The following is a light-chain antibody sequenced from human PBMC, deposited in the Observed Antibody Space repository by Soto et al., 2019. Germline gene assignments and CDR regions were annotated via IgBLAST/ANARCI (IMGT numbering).Light chain of an antibody. Sequence: QSVLTQPRSVSGSPGQSVTISCTGTSSDVGGYQYVSWYQQHPGKAPKLMIYDVTKRPSGVPDRFSGSKSGNTASLTISGLQADDEADYYCAAWDDTLDAQVFGGGTQLTVL. CDR1: SSDVGGYQY. CDR3: AAWDDTLDAQV. CDR2: DVT. J-gene: IGLJ3*02. V-gene: IGLV2-11*01.